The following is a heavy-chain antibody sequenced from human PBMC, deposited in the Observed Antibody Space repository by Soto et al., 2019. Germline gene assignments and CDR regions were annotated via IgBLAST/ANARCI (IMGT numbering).Heavy chain of an antibody. Sequence: KPSETLSLTCTVSGGSVTSNKYYWGWIRQPPGKGLEWIGNLLYSGRTFSNPSLKSRVTISVDTSKNQFSLKLNSVTAADTAIYYCARPQTGYSGGSQFDPWGQGTLVTVSS. CDR2: LLYSGRT. CDR1: GGSVTSNKYY. V-gene: IGHV4-39*01. J-gene: IGHJ5*02. D-gene: IGHD6-19*01. CDR3: ARPQTGYSGGSQFDP.